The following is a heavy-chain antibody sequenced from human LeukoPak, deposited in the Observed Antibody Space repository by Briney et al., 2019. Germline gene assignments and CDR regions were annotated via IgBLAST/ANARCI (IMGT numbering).Heavy chain of an antibody. V-gene: IGHV3-64D*09. D-gene: IGHD4-11*01. CDR3: VSGAICSNYVRCAFDI. CDR2: ISNNRGST. Sequence: GGSLRLSCSVSGFTLTTFALHWVRQAPGKGLEYVSGISNNRGSTYYADSVKGRFTISRDNSKNTLDLQMSSLRAEDTAVYYCVSGAICSNYVRCAFDIWGQGTMVTVSS. CDR1: GFTLTTFA. J-gene: IGHJ3*02.